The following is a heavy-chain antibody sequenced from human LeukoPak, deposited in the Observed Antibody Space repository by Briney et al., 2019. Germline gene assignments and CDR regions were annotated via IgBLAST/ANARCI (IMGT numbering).Heavy chain of an antibody. V-gene: IGHV1-18*04. CDR2: ISAYNGNT. Sequence: GASVKVSCKASGYTFTSYYMHWVRQAPGQGLEWMGWISAYNGNTNYAQKLQGRVTMTTDTSTSTAYMELRSLRSDDTAVYYCAREYSGSYYTSFDYWGQGTLVTVSS. CDR1: GYTFTSYY. D-gene: IGHD1-26*01. CDR3: AREYSGSYYTSFDY. J-gene: IGHJ4*02.